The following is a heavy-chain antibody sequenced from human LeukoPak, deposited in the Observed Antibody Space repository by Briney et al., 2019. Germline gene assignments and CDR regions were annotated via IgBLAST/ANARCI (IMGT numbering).Heavy chain of an antibody. V-gene: IGHV3-48*03. CDR1: GFTFSSYE. CDR2: ISRSGTTI. CDR3: ARSGYDIIFDF. J-gene: IGHJ4*02. Sequence: PGGSLRHSCAASGFTFSSYEMNWVRQAPGKGLEWVSYISRSGTTIYYTDSVKGRLTISRDNAKNSLYLQMSSLRAEDTAVYFCARSGYDIIFDFWGQGTLVTVSS. D-gene: IGHD5-12*01.